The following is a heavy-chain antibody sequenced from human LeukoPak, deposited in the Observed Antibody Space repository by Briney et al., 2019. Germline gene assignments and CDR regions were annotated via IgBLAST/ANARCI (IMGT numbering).Heavy chain of an antibody. V-gene: IGHV4-34*01. J-gene: IGHJ6*02. D-gene: IGHD1-26*01. CDR1: GGSFSGYY. CDR2: INHSGST. Sequence: PSETLSLTCAVYGGSFSGYYWSWIRQPPGKGLEWIGEINHSGSTNYNPSLKSRVTISVDTSKNQFSLKLSSVTAADTAVYYCATLLSGGAHYYYYGMDVWGQGTTVTVSS. CDR3: ATLLSGGAHYYYYGMDV.